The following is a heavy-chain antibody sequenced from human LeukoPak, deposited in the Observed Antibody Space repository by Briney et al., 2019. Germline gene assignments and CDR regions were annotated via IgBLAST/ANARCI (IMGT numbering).Heavy chain of an antibody. CDR2: IPPSGGST. CDR1: GFTFSTYA. J-gene: IGHJ6*02. D-gene: IGHD1-20*01. Sequence: PGGSLRLSCTASGFTFSTYAIGWVRQAPGKGLEWVSLIPPSGGSTYYADSVKGRFTISRDNSKNTLFLQMSSLRAEDAAVYYCARGPPLSRITGTTSYYGMDVWGQGTTVTVSS. CDR3: ARGPPLSRITGTTSYYGMDV. V-gene: IGHV3-23*01.